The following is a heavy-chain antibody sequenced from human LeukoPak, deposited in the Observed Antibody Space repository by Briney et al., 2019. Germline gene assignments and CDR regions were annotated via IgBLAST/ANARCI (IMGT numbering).Heavy chain of an antibody. CDR2: INGGGVYT. V-gene: IGHV3-23*01. J-gene: IGHJ4*02. CDR3: AKDLYSNYGPADY. CDR1: GFTFSSYW. Sequence: GGSLRLSCAASGFTFSSYWMHWVRQAPGKGLEWVSTINGGGVYTHYADSVGGRFTISRDNSKNTLFLQMNSLRDEDTAVYYCAKDLYSNYGPADYWGQGNLVTVSS. D-gene: IGHD4-11*01.